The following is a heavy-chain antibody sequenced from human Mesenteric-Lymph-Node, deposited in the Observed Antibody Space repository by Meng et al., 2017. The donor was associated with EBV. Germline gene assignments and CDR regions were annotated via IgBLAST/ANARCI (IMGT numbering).Heavy chain of an antibody. D-gene: IGHD6-19*01. V-gene: IGHV2-5*02. CDR2: IYWDDDK. CDR3: AHRPPYNSGWAHFDF. J-gene: IGHJ4*02. CDR1: GFSLNTYGVG. Sequence: QITLKESGPTLVKPTQTLTLTCPFSGFSLNTYGVGVGWIRQPPGKALEWLALIYWDDDKRFRPSLRSWLTITKDTSKNQVVLAMTNMDPVDTATYYCAHRPPYNSGWAHFDFWGQGSLVTVSS.